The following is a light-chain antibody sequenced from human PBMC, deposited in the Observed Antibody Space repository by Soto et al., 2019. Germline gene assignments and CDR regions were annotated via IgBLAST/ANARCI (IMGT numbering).Light chain of an antibody. CDR1: NSDVGGYNY. V-gene: IGLV2-11*01. J-gene: IGLJ1*01. CDR3: CSYAGGYTYV. Sequence: QPVLTQPRSVSGSPGQSVTISCTGTNSDVGGYNYVSWYQQHPGKVPKLMICDVTKRPSGVPDRFSGSKSDNTASLTISGLLPEDEGDYYCCSYAGGYTYVFGTGTKLTVL. CDR2: DVT.